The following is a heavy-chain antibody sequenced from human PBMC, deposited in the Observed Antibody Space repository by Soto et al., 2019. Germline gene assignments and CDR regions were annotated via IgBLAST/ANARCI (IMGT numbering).Heavy chain of an antibody. J-gene: IGHJ6*03. CDR1: GFTISSYA. CDR2: ISGSGGST. Sequence: ELQLLESGGGLVQPGGSLRLSCAASGFTISSYAMSWVRQAPGKGLEWVSAISGSGGSTYYADSVKGRFTISRDNSKNTLYLQMNSLRAEDTAVYYCAKGIPVVPAARGGYYYYYYMDVWGKGTTVTVSS. CDR3: AKGIPVVPAARGGYYYYYYMDV. V-gene: IGHV3-23*01. D-gene: IGHD2-2*01.